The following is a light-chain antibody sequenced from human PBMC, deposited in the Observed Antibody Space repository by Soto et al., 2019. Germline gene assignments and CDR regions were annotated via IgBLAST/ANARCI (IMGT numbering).Light chain of an antibody. V-gene: IGLV2-11*01. J-gene: IGLJ1*01. CDR3: CSYAGSHTFV. CDR1: SSDVGGYNY. Sequence: QSVRTQPLSVSGSPGQLVTISCTGTSSDVGGYNYVSWYQQHPGKAPKLMIYDVSKRPSGVPDRFSGPKSGNTASLAISGLQAEDEADYYCCSYAGSHTFVFGTGTKVTGL. CDR2: DVS.